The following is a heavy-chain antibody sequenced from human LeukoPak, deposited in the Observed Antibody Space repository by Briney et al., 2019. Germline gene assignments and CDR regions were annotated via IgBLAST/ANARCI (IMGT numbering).Heavy chain of an antibody. CDR1: GGSFSGYY. Sequence: PSETLSPTCAVYGGSFSGYYWSWIRQPPGDGLEWIGEINNSGSTNYNPSIKSRVTISVDASKNQFSLKLSSVTAADTAVYYCARNKLDYYYYYRDGWGKGTTVTVSS. CDR3: ARNKLDYYYYYRDG. CDR2: INNSGST. V-gene: IGHV4-34*01. J-gene: IGHJ6*03.